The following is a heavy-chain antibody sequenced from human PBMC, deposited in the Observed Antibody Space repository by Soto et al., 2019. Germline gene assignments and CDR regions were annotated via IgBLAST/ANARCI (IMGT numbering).Heavy chain of an antibody. CDR1: GFTFSSYA. J-gene: IGHJ5*02. V-gene: IGHV3-23*01. CDR3: AKHEDIVVVVAATLRWFDP. D-gene: IGHD2-15*01. CDR2: ISGSGGST. Sequence: EVQLLESGGGLVQPGGSLRLSCAASGFTFSSYAMSWVRQAPGKGLEWVSAISGSGGSTYYADSVKGRFTISRDNSKNTLYLQMNSLRAEDTAVYYCAKHEDIVVVVAATLRWFDPWGQGTLVTVSS.